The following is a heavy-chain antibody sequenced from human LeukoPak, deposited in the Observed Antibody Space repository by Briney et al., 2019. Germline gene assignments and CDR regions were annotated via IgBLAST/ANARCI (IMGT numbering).Heavy chain of an antibody. D-gene: IGHD2-21*02. Sequence: GGSLRLSCAASGFTFSSYAMNWVRQAPGKGLEWVSTISGSGGSTYYADSVKGRFTISRDNSKNTLFLHMNSLRAEDTAVYYCAKGLRYRGGDCYFDYWGQGTLVTVSS. CDR2: ISGSGGST. J-gene: IGHJ4*02. CDR1: GFTFSSYA. CDR3: AKGLRYRGGDCYFDY. V-gene: IGHV3-23*01.